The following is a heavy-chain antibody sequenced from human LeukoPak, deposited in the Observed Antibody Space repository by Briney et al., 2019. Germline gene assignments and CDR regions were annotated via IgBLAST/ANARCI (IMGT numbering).Heavy chain of an antibody. CDR1: GGSISSYY. Sequence: KSSETLSLTCTVSGGSISSYYWSWIRQPPGKGLEWIGYIYYSGSTNYNPSLKSRVTISVDTSKNQFSLKLSSVTAADTAVYYCARDLSYDAFDIWGQGTMVTVSS. CDR3: ARDLSYDAFDI. V-gene: IGHV4-59*01. D-gene: IGHD1-26*01. CDR2: IYYSGST. J-gene: IGHJ3*02.